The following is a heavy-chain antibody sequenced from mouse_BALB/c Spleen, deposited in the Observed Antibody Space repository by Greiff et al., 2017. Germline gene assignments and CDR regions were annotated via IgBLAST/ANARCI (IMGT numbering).Heavy chain of an antibody. D-gene: IGHD2-3*01. Sequence: DVHLVESGGGLVKPGGSLKLSCAASGFTFSSYTMSWVRQTPEKRLEWVATISSGGGNTYYPASVKGRFTISRDNAKNNLYLQMSSLRSEDTALYYCARTVYDGYYVDYWGQGTTLTVSS. CDR3: ARTVYDGYYVDY. J-gene: IGHJ2*01. CDR2: ISSGGGNT. V-gene: IGHV5-9*03. CDR1: GFTFSSYT.